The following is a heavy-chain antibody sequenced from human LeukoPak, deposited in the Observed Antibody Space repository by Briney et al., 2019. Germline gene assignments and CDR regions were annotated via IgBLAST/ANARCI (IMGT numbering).Heavy chain of an antibody. V-gene: IGHV3-7*01. J-gene: IGHJ4*02. CDR1: GFTFSSYW. CDR3: ARDVWTGVAVSDY. Sequence: GGSLRLSCVASGFTFSSYWMTWVRQAPGKGLEWLANIKEDGSIQYYLDSVRGRSTISRDNAKTSVYLQLNSLRADDTAVYYCARDVWTGVAVSDYWGQGTLVTVSS. CDR2: IKEDGSIQ. D-gene: IGHD6-19*01.